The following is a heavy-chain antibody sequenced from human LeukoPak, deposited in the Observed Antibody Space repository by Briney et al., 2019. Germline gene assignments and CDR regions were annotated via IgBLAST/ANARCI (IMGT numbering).Heavy chain of an antibody. D-gene: IGHD6-19*01. CDR2: IRSKANSYAT. CDR1: GFTFSGSA. V-gene: IGHV3-73*01. Sequence: PGGSLTLSCAASGFTFSGSAMHWVRQASGKGLEWVGRIRSKANSYATTYAASVKGRFTISRDDSKNTAYLQMNSLKTEDTAVYYCSRAVPSGYYYYMDVWGNGTTVTVSS. CDR3: SRAVPSGYYYYMDV. J-gene: IGHJ6*03.